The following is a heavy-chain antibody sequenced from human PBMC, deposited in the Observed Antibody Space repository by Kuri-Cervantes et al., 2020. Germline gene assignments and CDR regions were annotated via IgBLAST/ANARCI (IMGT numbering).Heavy chain of an antibody. D-gene: IGHD6-13*01. CDR3: ARGMSSSWYYGMDV. J-gene: IGHJ6*02. CDR2: IYYSGST. CDR1: GGSISSSSYY. Sequence: SETLSLTCTVSGGSISSSSYYWGWIRQPPGKGLEWIGSIYYSGSTYYNPSLKSRVTISVDTSKNQFSLKLSSVTAADTAVHYCARGMSSSWYYGMDVWGQGTTVTVSS. V-gene: IGHV4-39*07.